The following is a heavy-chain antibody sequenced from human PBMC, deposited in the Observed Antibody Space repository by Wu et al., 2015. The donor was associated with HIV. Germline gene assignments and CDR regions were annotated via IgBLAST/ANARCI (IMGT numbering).Heavy chain of an antibody. CDR1: GYKFDSYG. CDR2: ISAYNGNT. J-gene: IGHJ6*01. D-gene: IGHD3-3*01. V-gene: IGHV1-18*01. Sequence: QAQLVQSADETRLPGASVRVSCQASGYKFDSYGINWVRQAPGQGLQWMGWISAYNGNTNYTRGRLTLTTDTSTSTAYMDLRDLRSDDRRYXYLXETRTAPSDLLTYYELVPFGRDEGRTVRSVVLLRRPYPTGTGPYG. CDR3: XETRTAPSDLLTYYELVPFGRDEGRTVRSVVLLRRPYPTGTGPYG.